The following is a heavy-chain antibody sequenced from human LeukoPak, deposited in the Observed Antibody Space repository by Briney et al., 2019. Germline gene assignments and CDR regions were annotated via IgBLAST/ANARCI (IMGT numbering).Heavy chain of an antibody. V-gene: IGHV3-74*01. Sequence: QPGGSLRLSCAASGFTFSSYWMHWVRQVPGKGLVWVSRINGDGTSTSYADSVKGRFTITRDNAKNSLYLQMNSLRAEDTAVYYCARDLHFGWGYTYGDEVDYWGQGTLVTVSS. CDR3: ARDLHFGWGYTYGDEVDY. D-gene: IGHD5-18*01. CDR1: GFTFSSYW. CDR2: INGDGTST. J-gene: IGHJ4*02.